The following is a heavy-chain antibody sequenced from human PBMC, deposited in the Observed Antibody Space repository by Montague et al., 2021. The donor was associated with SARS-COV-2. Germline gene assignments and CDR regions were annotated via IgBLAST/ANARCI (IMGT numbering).Heavy chain of an antibody. CDR2: IYTTGST. CDR1: GGSISSGDYY. J-gene: IGHJ4*02. CDR3: ATDAWATGTGCLDN. D-gene: IGHD1-1*01. V-gene: IGHV4-61*02. Sequence: TLSLTCTVSGGSISSGDYYWSWIRQPAGRTLEWIGRIYTTGSTSYNPSLKSRVTISVDTSKNQFSLKLSSVTAADTAVYYCATDAWATGTGCLDNWGPGTLATVSS.